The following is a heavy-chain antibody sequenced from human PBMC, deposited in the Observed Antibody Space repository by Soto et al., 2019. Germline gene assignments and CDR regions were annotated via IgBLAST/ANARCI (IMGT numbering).Heavy chain of an antibody. CDR1: GYPFSDYY. CDR2: IDTSSTKI. V-gene: IGHV3-11*01. J-gene: IGHJ4*02. CDR3: ASHYDLWTGYLSPVDY. D-gene: IGHD3-3*01. Sequence: GGSLILSCAASGYPFSDYYLSWIRQAPGKGLEWISYIDTSSTKIYYADSVRGRFTISRDNGKNSLFLEMNNLRVEDTAVYFCASHYDLWTGYLSPVDYWGRGTLVTVSS.